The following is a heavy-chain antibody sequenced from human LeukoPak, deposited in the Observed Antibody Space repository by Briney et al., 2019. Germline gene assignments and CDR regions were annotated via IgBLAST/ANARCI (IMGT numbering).Heavy chain of an antibody. CDR2: INPNSGGT. CDR1: GYTFTGCY. V-gene: IGHV1-2*02. CDR3: ARNSIAVAGYYYYYYMDV. J-gene: IGHJ6*03. Sequence: AASVKVSCKASGYTFTGCYMHWVRQAPGQGLEWMGWINPNSGGTNYAQKFQGRVTMTRGTSISTAYMELSRLRSDDTAVYYCARNSIAVAGYYYYYYMDVWGKGTTVTISS. D-gene: IGHD6-19*01.